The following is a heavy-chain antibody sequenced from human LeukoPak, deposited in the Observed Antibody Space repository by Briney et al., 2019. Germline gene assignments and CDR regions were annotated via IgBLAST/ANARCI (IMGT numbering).Heavy chain of an antibody. CDR3: VRQGTNGAVAAMNWYFDL. J-gene: IGHJ2*01. CDR1: GYSFTSYW. Sequence: GESLKISCKGSGYSFTSYWIGWVRQMPGKGLEWMGIIYPGDSDTTYSPSFQGQVTVSADKSISTAYLQWSSLKASDTAMYYCVRQGTNGAVAAMNWYFDLWGRGTLVTVSS. V-gene: IGHV5-51*01. D-gene: IGHD6-19*01. CDR2: IYPGDSDT.